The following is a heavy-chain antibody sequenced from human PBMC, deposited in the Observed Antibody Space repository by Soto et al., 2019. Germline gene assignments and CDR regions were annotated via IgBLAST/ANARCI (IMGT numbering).Heavy chain of an antibody. V-gene: IGHV3-23*01. J-gene: IGHJ4*02. CDR3: AKDGAYGSGSYYNY. D-gene: IGHD3-10*01. CDR1: GFTFSSYA. CDR2: ISGSGGST. Sequence: GGSLRLSCAASGFTFSSYAMSWVRQAPGKGLEWVSAISGSGGSTYYADSVKGRFTISRDNSKNTLYLQMNSLRAEDTAVYYCAKDGAYGSGSYYNYWGQGTLVTVSS.